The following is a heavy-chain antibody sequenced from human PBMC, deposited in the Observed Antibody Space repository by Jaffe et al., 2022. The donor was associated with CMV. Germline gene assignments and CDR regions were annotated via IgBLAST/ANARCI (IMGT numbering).Heavy chain of an antibody. CDR1: GFTFSDSD. Sequence: EVQLVESGGGLVQPGGSLTLSCAASGFTFSDSDLHWVRQASGKGLEWVGRIKNKANSYATSYTASVKGRFTISRDDSKNTAYLQMNSLKTEDTAVYYCTRQGPVASNERSSFLFDYWGQGTLVTVSS. J-gene: IGHJ4*02. V-gene: IGHV3-73*02. D-gene: IGHD6-19*01. CDR3: TRQGPVASNERSSFLFDY. CDR2: IKNKANSYAT.